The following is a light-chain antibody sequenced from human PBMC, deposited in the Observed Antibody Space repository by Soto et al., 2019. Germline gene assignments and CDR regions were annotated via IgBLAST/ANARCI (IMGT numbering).Light chain of an antibody. V-gene: IGLV2-14*01. Sequence: QSALTQPAAVSGSPGQSITSSCTGTRSDVVGYNYVSWYQLHPGTAPTLMGYEASNRPSGGSKRFSGTKSGNTASLTTSGLQPEDEADYYCSSYTSSTAYVFGTGTKVPVL. CDR2: EAS. CDR1: RSDVVGYNY. CDR3: SSYTSSTAYV. J-gene: IGLJ1*01.